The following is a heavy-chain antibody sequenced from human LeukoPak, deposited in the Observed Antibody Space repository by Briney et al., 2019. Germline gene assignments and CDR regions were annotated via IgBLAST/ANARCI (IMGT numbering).Heavy chain of an antibody. D-gene: IGHD6-25*01. CDR2: IYYSGST. CDR1: GGSISGYY. J-gene: IGHJ6*02. V-gene: IGHV4-59*01. Sequence: SETLSLTCTVSGGSISGYYWSWIRQPPGKGLEWIGYIYYSGSTNYNPSLKSRVTISVDTSKNQFSLKLSSVTAADTAVYYCARWTPGIAADYYYYGMDVWGQGTTVTVSS. CDR3: ARWTPGIAADYYYYGMDV.